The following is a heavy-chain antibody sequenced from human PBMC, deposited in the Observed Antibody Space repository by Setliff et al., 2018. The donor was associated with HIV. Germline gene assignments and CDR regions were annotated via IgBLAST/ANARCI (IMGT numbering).Heavy chain of an antibody. Sequence: PGGSLRLSCAASGFTFNSYAMSWVRQAPGKGLEWVSSISGSAGSTYYADSVKGRFTISRDNSRHTLHLHMNSLRAEDTAIYYCAKTAPLLHYDILTGPFDSWGQGTLVT. J-gene: IGHJ4*02. V-gene: IGHV3-23*01. D-gene: IGHD3-9*01. CDR1: GFTFNSYA. CDR2: ISGSAGST. CDR3: AKTAPLLHYDILTGPFDS.